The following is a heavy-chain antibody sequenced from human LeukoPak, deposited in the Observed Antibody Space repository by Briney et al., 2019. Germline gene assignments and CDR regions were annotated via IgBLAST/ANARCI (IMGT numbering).Heavy chain of an antibody. D-gene: IGHD2-15*01. CDR2: INPNSGGT. V-gene: IGHV1-2*02. Sequence: ASVNDSCKASGYTFTGYYMHWVRQAPGQGLEWMGWINPNSGGTNYAQKFQGRVIMTSDTYISTAYMELSSMRSDDAAVYYCGRGRNIGVVGADTNLEDCWGPGTPVTASS. CDR3: GRGRNIGVVGADTNLEDC. J-gene: IGHJ4*02. CDR1: GYTFTGYY.